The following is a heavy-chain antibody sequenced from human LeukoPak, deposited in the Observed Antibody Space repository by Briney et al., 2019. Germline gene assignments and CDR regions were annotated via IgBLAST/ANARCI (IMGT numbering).Heavy chain of an antibody. Sequence: SQTLSLTCTVSGGSISSGGYYWSWIRQPPGKGLEWIGYIYHSGSTYYNPSLKSRVTISVDTSKNQFSLKLSSVTAADTAVYYCAREYSSGWYGTYYYMDVWGKGTTVTVSS. CDR2: IYHSGST. CDR1: GGSISSGGYY. D-gene: IGHD6-19*01. CDR3: AREYSSGWYGTYYYMDV. J-gene: IGHJ6*03. V-gene: IGHV4-30-2*01.